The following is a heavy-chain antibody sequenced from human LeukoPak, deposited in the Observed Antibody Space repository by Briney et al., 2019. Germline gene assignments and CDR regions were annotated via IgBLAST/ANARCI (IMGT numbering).Heavy chain of an antibody. V-gene: IGHV1-69*04. Sequence: SVKVSCKASGYTFISYAISWVRQAPGQGLEWMGRIIPILGIANYAQKFQGRVTITADKSTSTAYMELSSLRSEDTAVYYCARDVPSTVTTLGIYYWGQGTLVTVSS. CDR1: GYTFISYA. CDR3: ARDVPSTVTTLGIYY. J-gene: IGHJ4*02. CDR2: IIPILGIA. D-gene: IGHD4-17*01.